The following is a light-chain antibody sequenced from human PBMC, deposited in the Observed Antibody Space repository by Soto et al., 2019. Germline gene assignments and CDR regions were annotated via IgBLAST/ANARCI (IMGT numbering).Light chain of an antibody. V-gene: IGKV1-33*01. CDR3: QQYDNFPLT. CDR2: DAS. CDR1: QDISNY. J-gene: IGKJ4*01. Sequence: DIPMTQSPSSLSASVGDRVTITCQASQDISNYLNWYQQKPGKAPKLLIYDASNLETAVPSRFSGSGSGTDFTFSISSLQPEDTATYYCQQYDNFPLTFGGGTKVEIK.